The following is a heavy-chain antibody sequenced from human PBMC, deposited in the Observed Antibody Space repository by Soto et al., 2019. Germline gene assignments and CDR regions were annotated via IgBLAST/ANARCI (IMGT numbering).Heavy chain of an antibody. V-gene: IGHV4-61*05. CDR2: IYYSGST. Sequence: PSETLSLTCTVSGDSISTNSYSWGWIRQPPGKGLEWIGYIYYSGSTNYNPSLKSRVTISVDTSKNQFSLKLSSVTAADTAVYYCARGRMDLNWNQHFDYWGQGTLVTVSS. D-gene: IGHD1-1*01. CDR3: ARGRMDLNWNQHFDY. J-gene: IGHJ4*02. CDR1: GDSISTNSYS.